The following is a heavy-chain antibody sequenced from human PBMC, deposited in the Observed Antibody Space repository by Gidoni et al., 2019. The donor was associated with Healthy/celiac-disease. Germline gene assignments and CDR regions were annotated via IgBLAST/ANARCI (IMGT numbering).Heavy chain of an antibody. J-gene: IGHJ4*02. CDR1: GFTFRSYG. Sequence: QVQRVESGGGVVQPGRSLRLHCAASGFTFRSYGMHWVRQAPGKGLEWVAVISYDGSNKYYADSVKGRFTISRDNSKNTLYLQMNSLRAEDTAVYYCARGNYYGSSGYFAYWGQGTLVTVSS. CDR3: ARGNYYGSSGYFAY. V-gene: IGHV3-30*03. D-gene: IGHD3-22*01. CDR2: ISYDGSNK.